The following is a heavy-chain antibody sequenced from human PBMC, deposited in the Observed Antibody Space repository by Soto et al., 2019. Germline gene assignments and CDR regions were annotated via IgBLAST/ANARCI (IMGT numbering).Heavy chain of an antibody. V-gene: IGHV3-66*01. J-gene: IGHJ6*02. CDR3: ARDERRWLQPDRDYYYGMDV. Sequence: EVQLVESGGGLVQPGGSLRLSCAASGFTVSSNYMSWVRQAPGKGLEWVSVIYSGGSTYYADSVKGRFTISRDNSKNTXYXXMNSLRAEDTAVYYCARDERRWLQPDRDYYYGMDVWGQGTTVTVSS. D-gene: IGHD5-12*01. CDR2: IYSGGST. CDR1: GFTVSSNY.